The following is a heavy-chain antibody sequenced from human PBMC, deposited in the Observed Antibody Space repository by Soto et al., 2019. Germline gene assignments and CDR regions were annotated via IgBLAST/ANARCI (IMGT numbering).Heavy chain of an antibody. CDR2: ISNSGSTK. Sequence: GGSLRLSCAASGFTFSSYSMNWVRQAPGKGLEWVSYISNSGSTKYYADSVKGRFTISRDNAKNSLYLQMNSLRVEDTAVYYCARDQVGTKRVIVVAASSYYFDFWGQGTLVTVSS. CDR3: ARDQVGTKRVIVVAASSYYFDF. CDR1: GFTFSSYS. D-gene: IGHD2-15*01. V-gene: IGHV3-48*01. J-gene: IGHJ4*02.